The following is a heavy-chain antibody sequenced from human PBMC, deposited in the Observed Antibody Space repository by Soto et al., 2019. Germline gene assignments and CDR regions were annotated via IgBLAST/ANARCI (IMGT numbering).Heavy chain of an antibody. J-gene: IGHJ5*02. CDR2: IYHSGGT. D-gene: IGHD2-8*02. CDR3: ARDSLTGIWFDP. Sequence: QLQLQESGSGLVKPSQTLSLTCAVSGGSISSGGYSWNWIRQLPGKGLEWIGYIYHSGGTLYNPSLKSRVTISVDKSRNQFSLTLTSVTAADTAVYYCARDSLTGIWFDPWGQGTLVTVSS. V-gene: IGHV4-30-2*06. CDR1: GGSISSGGYS.